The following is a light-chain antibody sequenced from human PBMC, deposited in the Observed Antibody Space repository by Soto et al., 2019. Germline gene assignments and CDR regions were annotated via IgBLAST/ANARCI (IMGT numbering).Light chain of an antibody. CDR3: QQSYSTPPYT. CDR1: QYINNY. Sequence: DIQMTQSPSSLSTSVGDRVTITCRASQYINNYLNWYQQKPGKAPKLLIFAAYNLQSGVPSRFSGSGSGTDFTLTISSLQPEDFATYYDQQSYSTPPYTFGQGTKLDMK. J-gene: IGKJ2*01. CDR2: AAY. V-gene: IGKV1-39*01.